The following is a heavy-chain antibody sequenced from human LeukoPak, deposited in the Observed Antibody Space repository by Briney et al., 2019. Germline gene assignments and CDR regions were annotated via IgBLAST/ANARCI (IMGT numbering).Heavy chain of an antibody. Sequence: PSETLSLTCTVSGYSIISHYYWGWIRQPPGMGLEWIGNIYHTGSTYYNPSLKSRVTISVDTSKNQFSLKLSSVTAADTAVYCCARVGIAFDSSGYYFDYWGQGTLVTVSS. J-gene: IGHJ4*02. CDR2: IYHTGST. CDR1: GYSIISHYY. V-gene: IGHV4-38-2*02. CDR3: ARVGIAFDSSGYYFDY. D-gene: IGHD3-22*01.